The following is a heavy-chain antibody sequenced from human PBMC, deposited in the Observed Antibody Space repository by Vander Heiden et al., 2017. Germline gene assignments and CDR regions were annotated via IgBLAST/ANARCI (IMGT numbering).Heavy chain of an antibody. CDR2: IKQDGSEK. Sequence: EVQLVAAGGGLVQPGGSLRLSCAASGFTVSRYWMSWVRQAPGKGLEWVANIKQDGSEKDVLYSVKVRFSISMDYSKISLHLQMRSRRAAETGVYVVASWRAGAFGIWGQGTMVTVSS. V-gene: IGHV3-7*03. J-gene: IGHJ3*02. CDR3: ASWRAGAFGI. CDR1: GFTVSRYW.